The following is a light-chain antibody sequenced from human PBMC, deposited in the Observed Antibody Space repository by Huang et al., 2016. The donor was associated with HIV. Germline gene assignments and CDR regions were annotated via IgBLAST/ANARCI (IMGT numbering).Light chain of an antibody. Sequence: EIVMSQSPVALSVSPGERVTLSCRASQNINSNLACYQQKSGQAPRLLIEGASTRSTGIPAGCSGNGSGTKFTLTISGLESDDFALYYCQQYDNWPPKYTFGQGTKLEI. CDR1: QNINSN. CDR3: QQYDNWPPKYT. CDR2: GAS. V-gene: IGKV3-15*01. J-gene: IGKJ2*01.